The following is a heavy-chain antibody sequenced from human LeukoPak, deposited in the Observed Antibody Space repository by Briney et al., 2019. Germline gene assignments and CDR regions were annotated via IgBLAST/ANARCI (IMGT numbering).Heavy chain of an antibody. Sequence: GGSLRLSCGASGFTFSSYWMHWVRQAPGKGLGWVSRVSLNGSTTTYADSVKGRFTISRDNAKHTLYLQMNSLSAGDPAVYYCARGRGSGASDFWGQGTLVSVSS. D-gene: IGHD6-19*01. CDR3: ARGRGSGASDF. V-gene: IGHV3-74*01. CDR1: GFTFSSYW. CDR2: VSLNGSTT. J-gene: IGHJ4*02.